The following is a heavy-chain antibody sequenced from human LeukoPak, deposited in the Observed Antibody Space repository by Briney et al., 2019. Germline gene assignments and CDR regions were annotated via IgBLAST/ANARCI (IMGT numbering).Heavy chain of an antibody. CDR3: ARAIVVVPAECYYYYYYMDV. CDR2: IKQDGSEK. J-gene: IGHJ6*03. V-gene: IGHV3-7*01. CDR1: GFTFSSYW. Sequence: TGGSLRLSCAASGFTFSSYWMSWVRQAPGKGLEWVANIKQDGSEKCYVDSVEGRFTISRDNAKNSLYLQMNSLRAEDTAVYYCARAIVVVPAECYYYYYYMDVWGKGTTVTVSS. D-gene: IGHD2-2*01.